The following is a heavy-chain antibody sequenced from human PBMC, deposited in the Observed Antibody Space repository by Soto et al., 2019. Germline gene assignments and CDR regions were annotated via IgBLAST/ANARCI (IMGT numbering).Heavy chain of an antibody. D-gene: IGHD6-19*01. V-gene: IGHV3-21*01. CDR2: ISADSNYI. CDR3: ARDASGWSRDY. CDR1: GFSFSSDS. J-gene: IGHJ4*02. Sequence: AGSLRLSCAASGFSFSSDSMNWVRQAPGKGLERLSVISADSNYIYYTDSVRGRFTISRDNAKISLYLQMNRLRAEDTAVYYCARDASGWSRDYWGQGTLVTVSS.